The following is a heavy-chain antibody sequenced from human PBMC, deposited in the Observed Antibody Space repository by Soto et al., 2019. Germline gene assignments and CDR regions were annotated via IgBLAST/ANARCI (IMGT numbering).Heavy chain of an antibody. CDR1: GFTFSSYW. J-gene: IGHJ4*02. V-gene: IGHV3-74*01. Sequence: PGGSLRLSCAASGFTFSSYWMHWVRQVPGKGLLWVSRIDEYGSTINYADSVKGRFTISRENARNTLYPEMNSLRAEDTALYYCTRDIGGKGAYWGPGTLVTVSS. CDR2: IDEYGSTI. CDR3: TRDIGGKGAY. D-gene: IGHD3-10*01.